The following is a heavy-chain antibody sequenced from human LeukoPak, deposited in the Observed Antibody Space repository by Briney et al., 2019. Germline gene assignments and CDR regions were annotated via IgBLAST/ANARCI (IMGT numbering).Heavy chain of an antibody. Sequence: SETLSLTCTVSGYSISSGYYWGWIRQPPGKGLEWIGSMYHTGNTYYNPSLKSRVTISVDKSKNQFSLKLSSVTAADTAVYYCARAATAMAMDYWGQGTLVTVSS. V-gene: IGHV4-38-2*02. CDR2: MYHTGNT. CDR1: GYSISSGYY. CDR3: ARAATAMAMDY. J-gene: IGHJ4*02. D-gene: IGHD5-18*01.